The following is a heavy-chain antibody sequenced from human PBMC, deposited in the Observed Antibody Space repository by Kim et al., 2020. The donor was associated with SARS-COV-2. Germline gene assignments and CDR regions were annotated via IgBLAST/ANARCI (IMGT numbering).Heavy chain of an antibody. CDR3: ARIGYSSSSFDY. CDR2: IKQDGSEE. V-gene: IGHV3-7*01. D-gene: IGHD6-6*01. Sequence: GGSLRLSCAASGFTFIRYWMSWVRQAPGKGLEWVANIKQDGSEEDYEDSVKGRITISRDNAKNSVYLQVNSLRAEDTAVYYCARIGYSSSSFDYWGQGTL. CDR1: GFTFIRYW. J-gene: IGHJ4*02.